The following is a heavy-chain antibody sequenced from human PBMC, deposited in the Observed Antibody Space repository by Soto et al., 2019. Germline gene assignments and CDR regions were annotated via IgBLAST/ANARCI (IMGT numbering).Heavy chain of an antibody. CDR2: MNPNSGNT. CDR3: ARAYYGSGSYRTYYFDY. V-gene: IGHV1-8*01. J-gene: IGHJ4*02. D-gene: IGHD3-10*01. CDR1: GYTFTSYD. Sequence: QVQLVQSGAEVKKPGASVKVSCKASGYTFTSYDINWVRQATGQGLEWMGWMNPNSGNTGYAQKFQGRVTMTRNTPTSTAYMELSSLRSEDTAVYYCARAYYGSGSYRTYYFDYWGQGTLVTVAS.